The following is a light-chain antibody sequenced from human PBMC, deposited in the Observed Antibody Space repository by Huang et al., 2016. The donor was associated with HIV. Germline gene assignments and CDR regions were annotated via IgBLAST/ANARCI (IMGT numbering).Light chain of an antibody. Sequence: DIVMTQSPATLSVSAGERATLSCRASQSVSSSLAWYQQKPGQAPRLLIYGASTRATGVPARVSGSGSGTEFTLTISSLQSEDFAVYYCQQYNDWPRTFGQGTKVEI. V-gene: IGKV3-15*01. CDR1: QSVSSS. CDR2: GAS. J-gene: IGKJ1*01. CDR3: QQYNDWPRT.